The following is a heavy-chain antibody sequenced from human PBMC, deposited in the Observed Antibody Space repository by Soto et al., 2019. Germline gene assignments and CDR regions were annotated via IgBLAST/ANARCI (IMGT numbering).Heavy chain of an antibody. J-gene: IGHJ4*02. Sequence: GGSLRLSCAASGFTFNNYAMNWVRQAPGKGLEWVSGISGSGGSTYYADSVKGRFTISRDNSKNTLYLQMNSLRAEDTAVYYCAKVPVGATGRFDYWGQGTLVTVSS. CDR2: ISGSGGST. CDR1: GFTFNNYA. V-gene: IGHV3-23*01. D-gene: IGHD1-26*01. CDR3: AKVPVGATGRFDY.